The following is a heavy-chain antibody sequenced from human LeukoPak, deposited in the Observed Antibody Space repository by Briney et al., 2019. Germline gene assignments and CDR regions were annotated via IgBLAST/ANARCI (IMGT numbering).Heavy chain of an antibody. D-gene: IGHD5-24*01. CDR2: IYYSGYT. J-gene: IGHJ3*02. Sequence: ASETLSLTCTVSGGSISSYYWTWIRQSPGKGLEWIGYIYYSGYTNSNPSLKSRVTISVDMSKNQFSLNLKSVTAADTAVYYCARSEMPTRSDAFGIWGQGTMVSVSS. CDR1: GGSISSYY. CDR3: ARSEMPTRSDAFGI. V-gene: IGHV4-59*01.